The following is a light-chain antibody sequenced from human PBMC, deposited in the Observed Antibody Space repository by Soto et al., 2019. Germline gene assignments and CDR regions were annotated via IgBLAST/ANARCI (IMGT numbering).Light chain of an antibody. Sequence: QSALTQPASVSGSPGQSITISCTGTSSDIGAYNFVSWYQQHPGKAPKLMLYDVNIRPSGVSNRFSGSKSGNTASLTISGXXXEXXAXYYCTSXXXXXXXIFGXGT. CDR3: TSXXXXXXXI. J-gene: IGLJ2*01. CDR2: DVN. CDR1: SSDIGAYNF. V-gene: IGLV2-14*03.